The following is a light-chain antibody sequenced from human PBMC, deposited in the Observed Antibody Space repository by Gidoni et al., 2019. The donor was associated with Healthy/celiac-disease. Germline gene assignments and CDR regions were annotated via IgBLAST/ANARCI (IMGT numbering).Light chain of an antibody. CDR1: QSISSY. CDR3: QQSYRTPLT. V-gene: IGKV1-39*01. J-gene: IGKJ4*01. CDR2: AAS. Sequence: IQMTQSPSSLSASVGYRVTITCPASQSISSYLNWYQKKPGKAPKLLIYAASSLKSGVPSRCSGRGAGKDFTITISSLQPEDVATYYCQQSYRTPLTFGGGTKVEIK.